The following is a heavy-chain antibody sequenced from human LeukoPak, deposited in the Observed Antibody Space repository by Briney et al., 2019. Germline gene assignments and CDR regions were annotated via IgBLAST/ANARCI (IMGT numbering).Heavy chain of an antibody. V-gene: IGHV4-34*01. D-gene: IGHD3-3*01. Sequence: MSSETLSLTCAVYGGSFSGYYWSWIRQPPGKGLEWTGEINHSGSTNYNPSLKSRVTISVDTSKNQFSLKLSSVTAADTAVYYCARGSSFWSGYYPLFFDYWGQGTLVTVSS. J-gene: IGHJ4*02. CDR3: ARGSSFWSGYYPLFFDY. CDR2: INHSGST. CDR1: GGSFSGYY.